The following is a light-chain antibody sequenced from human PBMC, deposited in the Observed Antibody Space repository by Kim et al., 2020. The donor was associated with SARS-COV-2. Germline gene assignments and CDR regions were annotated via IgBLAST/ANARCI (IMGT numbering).Light chain of an antibody. V-gene: IGKV3-20*01. J-gene: IGKJ4*01. CDR1: LSVSSSY. Sequence: EIVLTQSPGTLSLSPGERATLSCRASLSVSSSYLAWYQQKPGQAPRLLIYGASSRATGIPDRFSGSGSGTDFTLTISRPEPEDFAVYYCQQYGSSPLTFGGGTKVDIK. CDR2: GAS. CDR3: QQYGSSPLT.